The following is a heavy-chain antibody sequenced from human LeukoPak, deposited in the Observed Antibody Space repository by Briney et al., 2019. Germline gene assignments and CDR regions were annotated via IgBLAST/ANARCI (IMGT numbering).Heavy chain of an antibody. D-gene: IGHD3-16*01. Sequence: GGSLRLSCAASGFTLSTYWMPWVRQAPGKGLEWVANIKQDGSEKYYVDSVKGRFTISRDNAKNSLYLQMNSLRDEDTAVYYCARSRGLDYWGQGTLVTVSS. CDR2: IKQDGSEK. CDR3: ARSRGLDY. CDR1: GFTLSTYW. V-gene: IGHV3-7*04. J-gene: IGHJ4*02.